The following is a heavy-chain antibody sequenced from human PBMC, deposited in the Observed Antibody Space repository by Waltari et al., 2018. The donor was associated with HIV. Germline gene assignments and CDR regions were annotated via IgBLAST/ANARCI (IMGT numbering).Heavy chain of an antibody. CDR3: SEDATALYGWDV. Sequence: QVQLVESGGGVVKPGRSLRLACAASGCTLRSCGMHWVRQAPGKGLEGVAFIWYNGNNQYYGDSVKRRFTISRDNSKKTLYLQMNSLRAEDTAVYYCSEDATALYGWDVWGQGTTVTVAS. CDR1: GCTLRSCG. CDR2: IWYNGNNQ. J-gene: IGHJ6*02. V-gene: IGHV3-30*02.